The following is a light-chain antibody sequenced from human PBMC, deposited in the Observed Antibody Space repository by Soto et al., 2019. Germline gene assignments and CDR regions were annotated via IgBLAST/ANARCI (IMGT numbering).Light chain of an antibody. V-gene: IGLV2-8*01. CDR1: TSDVGASNF. Sequence: QSALTQPPSASGSPGQTVTISWTGTTSDVGASNFVSWYQQYQGKAPKLMIYEVFKRPSGVPDLFSGCNSGNTASLTVSGLQADDGAGYYFSSYAGSNSLIFGGGTKQTVL. CDR3: SSYAGSNSLI. J-gene: IGLJ2*01. CDR2: EVF.